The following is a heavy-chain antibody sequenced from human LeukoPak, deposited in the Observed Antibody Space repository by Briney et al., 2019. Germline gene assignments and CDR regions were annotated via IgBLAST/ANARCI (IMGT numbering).Heavy chain of an antibody. D-gene: IGHD5-18*01. CDR1: GFTLSSYA. V-gene: IGHV3-21*01. J-gene: IGHJ4*02. CDR2: ITPTSTYI. CDR3: ARGSYSYGYHNFDY. Sequence: GGSLRLSCAASGFTLSSYAMSWVRQAPGRGLEWVSSITPTSTYIYYADSVKGRFTVSRDNAKNSLYLQMNSLRAEDTAVFFCARGSYSYGYHNFDYWGQGTLVTVSS.